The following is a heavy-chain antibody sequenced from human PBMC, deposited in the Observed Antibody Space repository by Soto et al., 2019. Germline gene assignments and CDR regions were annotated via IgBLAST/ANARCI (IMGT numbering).Heavy chain of an antibody. CDR2: IYYSGST. Sequence: PSETLSLTCTVSGGSISSGDYYWSWIRQPPGKGLEWIGYIYYSGSTYYNPSLKSRVTISVDTSKNQFSLNLKFVTAADTAVYFCAKDQSGAADIWGQGTMVTVSS. V-gene: IGHV4-30-4*01. D-gene: IGHD7-27*01. CDR3: AKDQSGAADI. J-gene: IGHJ3*02. CDR1: GGSISSGDYY.